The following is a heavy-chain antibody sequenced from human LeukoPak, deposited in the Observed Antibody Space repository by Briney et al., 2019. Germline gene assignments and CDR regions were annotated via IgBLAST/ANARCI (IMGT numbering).Heavy chain of an antibody. Sequence: ASVKVSCKASGYTFTGYYMHWVRQAPGQGLEWMGWINPNSGGTNYAQKFQGRVTMTRDTSISTAYMELSRLRSDGTAVYYCARAATRFYSSSWFNWFDPWGQGTLVTVSS. CDR1: GYTFTGYY. CDR3: ARAATRFYSSSWFNWFDP. J-gene: IGHJ5*02. CDR2: INPNSGGT. D-gene: IGHD6-13*01. V-gene: IGHV1-2*02.